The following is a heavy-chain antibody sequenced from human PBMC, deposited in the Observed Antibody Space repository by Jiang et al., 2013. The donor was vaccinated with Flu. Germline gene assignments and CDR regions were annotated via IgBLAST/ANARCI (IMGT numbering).Heavy chain of an antibody. CDR3: ASVVRGTTGSFAY. CDR2: TYYRSKWYN. Sequence: TSQTLSLTCGISGDSVSRNTAAWNWVRQSPSRGLEWLGRTYYRSKWYNDYAVSVKSRITINPDTSKNQFSLQLNSVTPEDTAVYYCASVVRGTTGSFAYWGQGSLVTVSS. V-gene: IGHV6-1*01. D-gene: IGHD1-7*01. J-gene: IGHJ4*02. CDR1: GDSVSRNTAA.